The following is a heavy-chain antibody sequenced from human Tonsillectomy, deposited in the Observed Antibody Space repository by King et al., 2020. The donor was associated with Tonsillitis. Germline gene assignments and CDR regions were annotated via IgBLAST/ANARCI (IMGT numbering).Heavy chain of an antibody. V-gene: IGHV3-11*06. D-gene: IGHD3-3*01. CDR2: ISSSSSYA. Sequence: VQLVESGGGLVKPGGSLRLSCAASGFTFSDYYMSWIRQAPGKGLEWVSYISSSSSYANYADSVKGRFTISRDNAKNSLYLQMNSLRAEDTAVYYCARALPAYGDVWSGYPNWFDPWGPGTLVTVSS. CDR3: ARALPAYGDVWSGYPNWFDP. J-gene: IGHJ5*02. CDR1: GFTFSDYY.